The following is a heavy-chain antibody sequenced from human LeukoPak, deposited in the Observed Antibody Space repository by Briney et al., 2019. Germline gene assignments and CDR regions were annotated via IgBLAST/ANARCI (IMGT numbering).Heavy chain of an antibody. CDR1: GFTFSEHY. Sequence: GGSLRLSCAASGFTFSEHYMSWIRRAPGKGLEWVSYISNSGRTIYYADSVKGRFIISRGNAENSLYLQMNSLRAEDTAVYYCARVIATRPHYHYYMDVWGKGTTVTVSS. J-gene: IGHJ6*03. D-gene: IGHD6-6*01. V-gene: IGHV3-11*04. CDR3: ARVIATRPHYHYYMDV. CDR2: ISNSGRTI.